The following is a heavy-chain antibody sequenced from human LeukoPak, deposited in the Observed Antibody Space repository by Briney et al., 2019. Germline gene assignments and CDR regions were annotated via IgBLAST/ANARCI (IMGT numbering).Heavy chain of an antibody. CDR3: ARRISSWNVYIDK. CDR1: GGSLSGYY. Sequence: PSETLSLTCSVSGGSLSGYYWSWIRQTPGKGLEWIGYIYSSGTTNYNRALQSRVTISLDTAKNQFSLSVTSVAAADTAMYFCARRISSWNVYIDKWGQGIQVTVSS. CDR2: IYSSGTT. V-gene: IGHV4-59*12. D-gene: IGHD1-1*01. J-gene: IGHJ4*02.